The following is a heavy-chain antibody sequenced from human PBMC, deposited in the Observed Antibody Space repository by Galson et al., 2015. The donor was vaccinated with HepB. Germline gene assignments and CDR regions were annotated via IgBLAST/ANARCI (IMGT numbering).Heavy chain of an antibody. V-gene: IGHV1-18*04. Sequence: SVKVSCKASGYTFTSYGISWVRQAPGQGLEWMGWISAYNGNTNYAQKLQGRVTMTTDTSTSTAHMELRSLRSDDTAVYYCARDYYTTAAMAYYYYYGMDVWGQGTTVTVSS. J-gene: IGHJ6*02. CDR1: GYTFTSYG. CDR2: ISAYNGNT. D-gene: IGHD3-3*01. CDR3: ARDYYTTAAMAYYYYYGMDV.